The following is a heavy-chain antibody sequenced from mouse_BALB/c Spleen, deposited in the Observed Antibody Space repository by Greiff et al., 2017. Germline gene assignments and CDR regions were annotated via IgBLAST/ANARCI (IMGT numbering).Heavy chain of an antibody. D-gene: IGHD2-2*01. Sequence: EVKLVESGGGLVQPGGSLKLSCAASGFTFSSYGMSWVRQTPDKRLELVATINSNGGSTYYPDSVKGRFTISRDNAKNTLYLQMSSLKSEDTAMYYCARVGYEVFAYWGQGTLVTVAA. CDR2: INSNGGST. V-gene: IGHV5-6-3*01. J-gene: IGHJ3*01. CDR3: ARVGYEVFAY. CDR1: GFTFSSYG.